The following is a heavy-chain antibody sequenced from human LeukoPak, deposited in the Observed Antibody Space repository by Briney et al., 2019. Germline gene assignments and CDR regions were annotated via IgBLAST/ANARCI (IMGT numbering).Heavy chain of an antibody. D-gene: IGHD3-22*01. CDR1: GVSISSYY. J-gene: IGHJ4*02. CDR3: ARGSYYYYYDSSGYEGTGFDY. CDR2: IHTSGST. V-gene: IGHV4-4*07. Sequence: SETLSLTCTVSGVSISSYYWSWIRQPAGKGLEWIGRIHTSGSTNYNPSLKSRVTMSVDTPKNQFSLKVNSVTAADTAVYYCARGSYYYYYDSSGYEGTGFDYWGQGTLVTVSS.